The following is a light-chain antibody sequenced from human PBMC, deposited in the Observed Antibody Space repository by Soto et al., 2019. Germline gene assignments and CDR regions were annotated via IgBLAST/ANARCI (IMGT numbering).Light chain of an antibody. CDR2: GAS. V-gene: IGKV3-20*01. Sequence: ENVLTQSPGTLSLSPGERVTLSCSASQTVGSRYLAWYQQKPGQAPRLLIYGASSRATGIPDRFSGSGSGTEFTLTIGRLEPEDVAVYYCQQYGSSPSFGGGTKVEIK. CDR1: QTVGSRY. J-gene: IGKJ4*01. CDR3: QQYGSSPS.